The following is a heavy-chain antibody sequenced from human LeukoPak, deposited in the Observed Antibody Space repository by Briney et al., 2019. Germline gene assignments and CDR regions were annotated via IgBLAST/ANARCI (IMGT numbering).Heavy chain of an antibody. CDR1: GGSFSGYY. D-gene: IGHD6-19*01. Sequence: PSETLSLTCAVYGGSFSGYYWSWIRQPPGNGLEWIGEINHSGSTNYNPSLKSRVTISVDTSKNQFSLKLSSATAADTAVYYCARVLPRSSGWYGDYYYYMDVWGKGTTVTISS. CDR3: ARVLPRSSGWYGDYYYYMDV. CDR2: INHSGST. V-gene: IGHV4-34*01. J-gene: IGHJ6*03.